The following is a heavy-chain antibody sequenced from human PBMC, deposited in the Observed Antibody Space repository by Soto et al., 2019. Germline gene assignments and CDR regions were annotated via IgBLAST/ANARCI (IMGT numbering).Heavy chain of an antibody. CDR1: GAPINSDY. CDR2: IYHIGST. D-gene: IGHD5-12*01. CDR3: ARFTYKSGFNWFDP. J-gene: IGHJ5*02. V-gene: IGHV4-59*01. Sequence: SETLSLTCPVSGAPINSDYWSWIRQSPGKGLEWIGYIYHIGSTDYNPSLKSRVTISIDKSKNQFSLNLRSVTAADTAVYFCARFTYKSGFNWFDPWGQGTLVTVSS.